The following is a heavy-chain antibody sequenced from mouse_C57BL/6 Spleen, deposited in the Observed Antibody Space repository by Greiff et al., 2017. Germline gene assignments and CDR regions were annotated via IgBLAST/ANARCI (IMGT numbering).Heavy chain of an antibody. V-gene: IGHV1-61*01. CDR3: ARAYYYGSSYRDAMDY. Sequence: QVQLQQPGAELVRPGSSVKLSCKASGYTFTSYWMDWVKQRPGQGLEWIGNIYPSDSETHYNQKFKDKATLTVDKSSSTAYMQLSSLTSEDSAVYYCARAYYYGSSYRDAMDYWGKGTSVTVSS. CDR1: GYTFTSYW. D-gene: IGHD1-1*01. J-gene: IGHJ4*01. CDR2: IYPSDSET.